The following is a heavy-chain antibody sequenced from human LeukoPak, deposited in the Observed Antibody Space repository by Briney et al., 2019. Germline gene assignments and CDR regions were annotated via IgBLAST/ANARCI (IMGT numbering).Heavy chain of an antibody. V-gene: IGHV1-3*01. CDR1: GYTFTSYA. CDR2: INAGNGNT. J-gene: IGHJ4*02. CDR3: ARSYWKSGTTVTFYFDY. D-gene: IGHD4-17*01. Sequence: GASVKVSCKASGYTFTSYAMHWVRQAPGQRLEWMGWINAGNGNTKYSQKFQGRVTITRDTSASTAYMELSSLRSEDTAVYYCARSYWKSGTTVTFYFDYRGQGTLVTVSS.